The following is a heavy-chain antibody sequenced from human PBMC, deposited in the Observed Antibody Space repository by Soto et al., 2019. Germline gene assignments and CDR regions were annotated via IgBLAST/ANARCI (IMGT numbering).Heavy chain of an antibody. CDR1: GGSMSSSSYY. Sequence: PSETLFLTCTVSGGSMSSSSYYWVWIRQPPGKGLEWIGSIYYSGSTYYNPSLKSRVTISVDTSKNQFSLKLSSVTAADTAVYYCARPESDYDSYFDYSGQGTLVTVSS. D-gene: IGHD5-12*01. J-gene: IGHJ4*02. CDR2: IYYSGST. V-gene: IGHV4-39*01. CDR3: ARPESDYDSYFDY.